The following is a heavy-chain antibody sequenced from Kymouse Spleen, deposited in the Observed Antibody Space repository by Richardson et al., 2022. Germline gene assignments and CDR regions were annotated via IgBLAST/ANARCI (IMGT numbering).Heavy chain of an antibody. J-gene: IGHJ3*02. CDR3: AKNIVVVPAAHDAFDI. V-gene: IGHV3-23*04. Sequence: EVQLVESGGGLVQPGGSLRLSCAASGFTFSSYAMSWVRQAPGKGLEWVSAISGSGGSTYYADSVKGRFTISRDNSKNTLYLQMNSLRAEDTAVYYCAKNIVVVPAAHDAFDIWGQGTMVTVSS. D-gene: IGHD2-2*02. CDR1: GFTFSSYA. CDR2: ISGSGGST.